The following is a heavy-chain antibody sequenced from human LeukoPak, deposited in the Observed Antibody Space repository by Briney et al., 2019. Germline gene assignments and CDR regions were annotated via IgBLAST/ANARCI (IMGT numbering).Heavy chain of an antibody. CDR2: IYTSGST. V-gene: IGHV4-61*02. Sequence: SETLSLTCTVSGGSFSTGSYYWSWIRQPAGKGLEWIGRIYTSGSTNYNPSLKSRVTISVDTSKSQFSLRLSSVTAADTAVYYCARGPGSGTYKTFDYWGQGTLVTVSS. CDR3: ARGPGSGTYKTFDY. D-gene: IGHD1-26*01. J-gene: IGHJ4*02. CDR1: GGSFSTGSYY.